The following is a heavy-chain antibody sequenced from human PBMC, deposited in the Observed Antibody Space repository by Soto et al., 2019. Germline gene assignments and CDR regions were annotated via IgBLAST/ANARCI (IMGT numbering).Heavy chain of an antibody. J-gene: IGHJ6*02. CDR3: ARERVVLRFLEWFYGMDV. CDR2: IWYDGSNK. V-gene: IGHV3-33*01. Sequence: GGSLRLSCAAPGFTFSSYGMHWVRQAPGKGLEWVAVIWYDGSNKYYADSVKGRFTISRDNSKNTLYLQMNSLRAEDTAVYYCARERVVLRFLEWFYGMDVWGQGTTVTVSS. D-gene: IGHD3-3*01. CDR1: GFTFSSYG.